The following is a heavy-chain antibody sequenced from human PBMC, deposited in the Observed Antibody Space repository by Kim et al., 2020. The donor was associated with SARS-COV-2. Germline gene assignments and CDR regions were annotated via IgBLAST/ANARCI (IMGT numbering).Heavy chain of an antibody. CDR2: ISTNGDST. D-gene: IGHD6-13*01. CDR1: GFIFSTHA. CDR3: VTGYGSAWYVGDFDY. J-gene: IGHJ4*02. V-gene: IGHV3-64D*09. Sequence: GGSLRLSCSASGFIFSTHAMHWVRQAPGEGLGYVSAISTNGDSTNYADSVKGRFTISRDNSKNTLFLQMSSLRPEDTAVYYCVTGYGSAWYVGDFDYWGQGPLVAVSS.